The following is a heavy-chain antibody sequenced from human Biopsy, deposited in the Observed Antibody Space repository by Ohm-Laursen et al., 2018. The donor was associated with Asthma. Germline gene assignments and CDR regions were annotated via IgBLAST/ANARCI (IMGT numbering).Heavy chain of an antibody. CDR1: GYSFATNA. CDR2: VNTGNGDT. D-gene: IGHD3-9*01. Sequence: ASVKVSCNASGYSFATNAMHWVRQAPGQRLEWMGWVNTGNGDTKYSQKFQGRVTITRDTSASTAYMDLRSLRSEDTAMYYCARTYYDFLTGQVNDAFALWGQGTMVTVSS. V-gene: IGHV1-3*04. J-gene: IGHJ3*01. CDR3: ARTYYDFLTGQVNDAFAL.